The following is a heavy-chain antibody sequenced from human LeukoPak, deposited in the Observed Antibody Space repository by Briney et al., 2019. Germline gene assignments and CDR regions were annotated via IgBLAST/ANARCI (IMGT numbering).Heavy chain of an antibody. CDR2: INGGSSYK. CDR3: ARGNLASRGDY. V-gene: IGHV3-21*01. D-gene: IGHD6-6*01. J-gene: IGHJ4*02. Sequence: GGSLRLSCAASGFTFSSYSMNWVRQAPGKGLERVSSINGGSSYKYYANSVKGRFTISRDNAKNSLYLQMNSLRAEDTAVYYCARGNLASRGDYWGQGTLVTVSS. CDR1: GFTFSSYS.